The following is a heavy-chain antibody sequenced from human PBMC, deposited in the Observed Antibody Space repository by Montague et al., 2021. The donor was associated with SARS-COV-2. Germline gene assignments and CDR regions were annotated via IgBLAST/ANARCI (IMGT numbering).Heavy chain of an antibody. CDR3: AKDHQNYYGSGSYYNYYYNGMDV. V-gene: IGHV3-21*06. CDR1: GFSFNTYT. J-gene: IGHJ6*02. D-gene: IGHD3-10*01. Sequence: SLRLSCAASGFSFNTYTMNWVRQAPGKGLEWVSVISSRSYFIYYADSVKGRFTVSRDNAKNSLYLEMNSLRAEDTAVYYCAKDHQNYYGSGSYYNYYYNGMDVWGQGTTVTVSS. CDR2: ISSRSYFI.